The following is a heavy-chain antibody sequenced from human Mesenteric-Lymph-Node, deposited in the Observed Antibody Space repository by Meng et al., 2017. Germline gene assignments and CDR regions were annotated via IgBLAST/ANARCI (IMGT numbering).Heavy chain of an antibody. D-gene: IGHD2-8*02. CDR2: INTKTGNP. Sequence: QVQLLQSGSALRKPGASVKVSCMASASTFSNYDINWVRQAPGQGLEWMGWINTKTGNPTYAQGFTGRFVFSLDTSVSTAHLHISTLTPEDTAVYYCATTGGGFDYWGQGTLVTVSS. CDR3: ATTGGGFDY. J-gene: IGHJ4*02. V-gene: IGHV7-4-1*02. CDR1: ASTFSNYD.